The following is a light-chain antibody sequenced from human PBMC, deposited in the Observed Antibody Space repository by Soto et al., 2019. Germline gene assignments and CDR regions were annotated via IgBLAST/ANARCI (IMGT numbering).Light chain of an antibody. CDR1: QSVNTN. J-gene: IGKJ5*01. CDR2: GAS. V-gene: IGKV3-11*01. CDR3: QQRSNLIT. Sequence: EFVLTQSPGTLPLSPGEIATFFFRASQSVNTNLAWYQLKPGHAPRLLVYGASIRATGIPARFSGSGSGTDFTLTISSLEPEDFAVYYCQQRSNLITFGQGTRLEI.